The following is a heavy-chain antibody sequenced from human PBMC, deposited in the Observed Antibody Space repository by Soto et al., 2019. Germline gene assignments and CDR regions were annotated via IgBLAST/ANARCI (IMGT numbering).Heavy chain of an antibody. CDR1: GFTFSSYA. CDR3: AKYSGRIAVAGDTFDY. D-gene: IGHD6-19*01. J-gene: IGHJ4*02. CDR2: ISGSGGST. Sequence: LRLSCAASGFTFSSYAMSWVRQAPGKGLEWVSAISGSGGSTYYADSVKGRFTISRDNSKNTLYLQMNSLRAEDTAVYYCAKYSGRIAVAGDTFDYWGQGTLVTVSS. V-gene: IGHV3-23*01.